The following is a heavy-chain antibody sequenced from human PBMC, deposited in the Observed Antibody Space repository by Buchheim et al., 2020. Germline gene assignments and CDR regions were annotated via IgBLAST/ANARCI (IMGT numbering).Heavy chain of an antibody. J-gene: IGHJ4*02. V-gene: IGHV3-23*01. CDR1: GFTFSSYA. CDR3: AKDPSGTTGTTSIFDY. D-gene: IGHD1-1*01. Sequence: EVQLLESGGGLVQPGGSLRLSCAASGFTFSSYAMSWVRQAPGKGLEWVSAISGSGGSTYYADSVKGRFTISRDNSKNPPYLQMNSLRAEDTAVYYCAKDPSGTTGTTSIFDYWGQGTL. CDR2: ISGSGGST.